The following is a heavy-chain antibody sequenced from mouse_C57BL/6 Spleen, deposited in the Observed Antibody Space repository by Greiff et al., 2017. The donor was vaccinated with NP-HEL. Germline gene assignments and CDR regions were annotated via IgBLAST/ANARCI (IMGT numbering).Heavy chain of an antibody. CDR3: ARVLDY. Sequence: VQLKQSGAELVKPGASVKLSCTASGYNFTDYYMHWVKQRTEQGLEWIGRIDPEDGETKHAPKFQGKATITADTSSNTAYLQLSSLTSEAAAVYYCARVLDYWGQGTTLTVSS. CDR1: GYNFTDYY. CDR2: IDPEDGET. J-gene: IGHJ2*01. V-gene: IGHV14-2*01.